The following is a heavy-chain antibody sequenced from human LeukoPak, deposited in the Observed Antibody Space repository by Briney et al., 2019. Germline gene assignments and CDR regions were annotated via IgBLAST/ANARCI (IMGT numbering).Heavy chain of an antibody. V-gene: IGHV3-53*01. D-gene: IGHD5-24*01. CDR3: ARARDGYKYYFDY. CDR2: IYVGGST. J-gene: IGHJ4*02. Sequence: GSLRLSCAASGFTFSSYAMSWVRQAPGKGLEWVSIIYVGGSTYYADSVKGRFTISRDNSKNTLYLQMNSLRAEDTAVYYCARARDGYKYYFDYWGQGTLVTVSS. CDR1: GFTFSSYA.